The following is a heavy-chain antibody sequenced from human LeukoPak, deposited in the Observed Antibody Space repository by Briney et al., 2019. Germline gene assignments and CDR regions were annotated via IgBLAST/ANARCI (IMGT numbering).Heavy chain of an antibody. V-gene: IGHV4-34*01. CDR3: AALSGYNWNYVSFDY. Sequence: SETLSLTCAVHDGPFSGYYWSWIRQPPGKGLEWIGEISQRGSPNYNPSLKSRVTISMNTSKKQFSVELSSVTAADTAVYYCAALSGYNWNYVSFDYWGQGTLVTVSS. CDR1: DGPFSGYY. CDR2: ISQRGSP. D-gene: IGHD1-7*01. J-gene: IGHJ4*02.